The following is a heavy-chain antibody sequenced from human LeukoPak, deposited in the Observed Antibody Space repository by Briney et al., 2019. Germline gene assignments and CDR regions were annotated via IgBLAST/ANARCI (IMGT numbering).Heavy chain of an antibody. CDR3: ARGGWRAINY. CDR2: IKEDGSDK. V-gene: IGHV3-7*01. D-gene: IGHD5-24*01. J-gene: IGHJ4*02. CDR1: GFTFSTYW. Sequence: GGSLRLSCEASGFTFSTYWMSWVRQAPGKGLEWVANIKEDGSDKNYVDSVRGRFTISRDNAKNSLYLQMNSLRVEDTAVYYCARGGWRAINYWGQGTLVTVS.